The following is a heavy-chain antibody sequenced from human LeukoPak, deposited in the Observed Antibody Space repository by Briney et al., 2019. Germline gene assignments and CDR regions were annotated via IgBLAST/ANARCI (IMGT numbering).Heavy chain of an antibody. CDR3: AREGITMVRGVGI. Sequence: SETLSLTCTVSGGSISSGDYYWSWIRQPPGKGLEWIGYIYYSGSTYYNPSLKSRVTISVDTSKNQFSLKLSSVTAADTAVYYCAREGITMVRGVGIWGQGTMVTVSS. J-gene: IGHJ3*02. CDR2: IYYSGST. CDR1: GGSISSGDYY. V-gene: IGHV4-30-4*01. D-gene: IGHD3-10*01.